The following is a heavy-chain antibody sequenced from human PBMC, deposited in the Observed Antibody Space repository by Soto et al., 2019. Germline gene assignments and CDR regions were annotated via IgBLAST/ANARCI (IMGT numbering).Heavy chain of an antibody. CDR2: ISDYNGNT. V-gene: IGHV1-18*01. CDR3: AREGYYSGSGTYSPPRYYGMDV. D-gene: IGHD3-10*01. Sequence: QVQLVQSGVEVKKAGASVKVSCKASGYTFSSYGISWARQAPGQGLEWMGWISDYNGNTHYAQKFQGRLIMTTDTSTXTXXXEXRGLRADDKDVYFCAREGYYSGSGTYSPPRYYGMDVWGQGTTVTVSS. CDR1: GYTFSSYG. J-gene: IGHJ6*02.